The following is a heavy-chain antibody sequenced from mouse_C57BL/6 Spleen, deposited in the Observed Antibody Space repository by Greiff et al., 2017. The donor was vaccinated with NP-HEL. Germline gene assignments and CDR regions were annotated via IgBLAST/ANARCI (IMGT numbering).Heavy chain of an antibody. J-gene: IGHJ3*01. CDR1: GYTFTSYW. Sequence: QVQLQQPGAELVKPGASVKMSCKASGYTFTSYWITWVKQRPGQGLEWIGDIYPGSGSTNYNEKFKSKATLTVDTSSSTAYMQLSSLTSEDSAVYYCARERVYYYGSKAYWGPGTLVTVSA. CDR2: IYPGSGST. CDR3: ARERVYYYGSKAY. D-gene: IGHD1-1*01. V-gene: IGHV1-55*01.